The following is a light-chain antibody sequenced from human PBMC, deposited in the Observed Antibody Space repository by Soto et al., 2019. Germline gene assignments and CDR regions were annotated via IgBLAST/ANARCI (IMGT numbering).Light chain of an antibody. CDR2: AAS. Sequence: VICMTESPSLLAASTLDRGTISWRMSQGISSYLAWYQQKPGTAPELLIYAASTLQSGVPSRFSGSGSGTDFTLTIRSLQPGDFETYSCKQYNNSTCPFGQGTXVEIK. V-gene: IGKV1D-8*01. CDR3: KQYNNSTCP. CDR1: QGISSY. J-gene: IGKJ1*01.